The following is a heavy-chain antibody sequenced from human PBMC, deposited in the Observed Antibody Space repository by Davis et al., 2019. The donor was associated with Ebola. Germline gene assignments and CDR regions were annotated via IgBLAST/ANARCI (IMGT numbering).Heavy chain of an antibody. CDR3: AREIAVAGTECDY. D-gene: IGHD6-19*01. Sequence: GGSLRLSCAASGFTFRSYSMNWVRQAPGKGLEWVSYISRSSSTIYYAGSVKGRFTISRDNAKNSLYLQMNSLRDEDTAVYYCAREIAVAGTECDYWGQGTLVTVSS. J-gene: IGHJ4*02. CDR1: GFTFRSYS. CDR2: ISRSSSTI. V-gene: IGHV3-48*02.